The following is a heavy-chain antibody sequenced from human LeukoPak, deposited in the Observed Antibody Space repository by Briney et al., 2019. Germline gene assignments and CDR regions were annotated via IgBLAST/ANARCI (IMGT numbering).Heavy chain of an antibody. Sequence: PSETLSLTCTVSGGSVSSGSYYWSWIRQPPGKGLEWIGYIYYSGSTNYNPSLKSRVTISVDTSKNQFSLKLSSVTAADTAVYYYARDSRYSSGWFFDYWGQGTLVTVSS. CDR2: IYYSGST. CDR1: GGSVSSGSYY. D-gene: IGHD6-19*01. J-gene: IGHJ4*02. V-gene: IGHV4-61*01. CDR3: ARDSRYSSGWFFDY.